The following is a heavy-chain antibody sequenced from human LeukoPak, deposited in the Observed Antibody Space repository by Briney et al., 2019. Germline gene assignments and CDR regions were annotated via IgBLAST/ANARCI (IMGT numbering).Heavy chain of an antibody. J-gene: IGHJ4*02. CDR2: IGGRTNYI. CDR1: GFIFRSYD. CDR3: ARVTYGSGTYGAFDY. D-gene: IGHD3-10*01. V-gene: IGHV3-48*03. Sequence: PGGSLRLSCEASGFIFRSYDMAWVRQAPGKGLDWIAYIGGRTNYIFYADSVKGRFTISRDNSKNTLYLQMNSLRAEDTAVYYCARVTYGSGTYGAFDYWGQGTLVTVSS.